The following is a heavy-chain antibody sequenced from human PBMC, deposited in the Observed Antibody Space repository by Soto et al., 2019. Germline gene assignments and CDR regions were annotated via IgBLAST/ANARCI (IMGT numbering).Heavy chain of an antibody. J-gene: IGHJ4*02. V-gene: IGHV3-30-3*01. CDR2: ISYDGSNK. CDR1: GFTFSSYA. CDR3: ARDKWLELTCPLHY. Sequence: GGSLRLSCAASGFTFSSYAMHWVRQAPGKGLEWVAVISYDGSNKYYADSVKGRFTISRDNSKNTLYLQMNSLRAEDTAVYYCARDKWLELTCPLHYWGQGAMVTVSS. D-gene: IGHD3-22*01.